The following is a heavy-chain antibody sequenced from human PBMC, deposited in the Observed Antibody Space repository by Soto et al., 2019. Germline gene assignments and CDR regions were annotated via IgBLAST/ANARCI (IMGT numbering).Heavy chain of an antibody. Sequence: QVQLVESGGGVVQPGKSLRLSCAASGFTFSTYGMHWVRQAPGKGLEWVAVIWYDGSNKYHGDSLKGRFTISRDNSKNTLDLQRNNLRAEDTAVYYCGRHGAVWDTDVVDSWGQGTMVTVSS. CDR2: IWYDGSNK. CDR3: GRHGAVWDTDVVDS. V-gene: IGHV3-33*01. J-gene: IGHJ4*02. D-gene: IGHD5-18*01. CDR1: GFTFSTYG.